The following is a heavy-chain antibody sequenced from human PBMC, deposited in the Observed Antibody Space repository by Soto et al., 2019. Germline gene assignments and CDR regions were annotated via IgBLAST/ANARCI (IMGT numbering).Heavy chain of an antibody. J-gene: IGHJ3*02. Sequence: QVQLVQSGAEMREPGSSVKVSCKASGGTFSSSAINWLRQAPGQGPEWMGGIIPTFGTANYIEKFRGRVTITADTSTSTDYMEVSSLTSEDTAMYFCARSEQAGHRGFDSWGQGTMVTVSS. CDR1: GGTFSSSA. CDR3: ARSEQAGHRGFDS. V-gene: IGHV1-69*06. D-gene: IGHD6-19*01. CDR2: IIPTFGTA.